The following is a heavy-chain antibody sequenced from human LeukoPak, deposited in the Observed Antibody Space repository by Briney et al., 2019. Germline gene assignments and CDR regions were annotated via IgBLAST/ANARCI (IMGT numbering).Heavy chain of an antibody. J-gene: IGHJ4*02. CDR1: GFTLSSYS. CDR3: ASYVSVVTAPVPY. CDR2: ISSSSRYI. Sequence: GGSLRLSCAASGFTLSSYSMNGVRQAPGKGLEWVSSISSSSRYIYYADAVKRRFTISRANAKNSLYLQMNSLRAEDTAVYYCASYVSVVTAPVPYWGQGTLVTVSS. D-gene: IGHD2-21*02. V-gene: IGHV3-21*01.